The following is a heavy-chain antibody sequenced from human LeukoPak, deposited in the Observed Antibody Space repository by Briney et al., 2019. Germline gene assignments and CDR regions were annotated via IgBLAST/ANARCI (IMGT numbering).Heavy chain of an antibody. Sequence: GRSLRLSCAASGFTFDDYDMHWVRQAPGKGLEWVSGISWNSGSIGYADSVKGRFTISRDNAKNSLYLQMNSLRAEDTALYYCAKDILYDSSGYFDYWGQGTLVTVSS. CDR2: ISWNSGSI. CDR3: AKDILYDSSGYFDY. V-gene: IGHV3-9*01. CDR1: GFTFDDYD. J-gene: IGHJ4*02. D-gene: IGHD3-22*01.